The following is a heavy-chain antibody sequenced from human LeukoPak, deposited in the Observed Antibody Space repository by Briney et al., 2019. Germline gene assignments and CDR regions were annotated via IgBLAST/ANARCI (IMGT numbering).Heavy chain of an antibody. CDR3: AWILTAAGTRY. D-gene: IGHD6-13*01. Sequence: PGGSLRLSCAASGFTFSSYSMNWVRQAPGKGLEWVSAISGGGVSTYYADSVRGRFTISRDNSKNTLYLQMNSLRAEDTAVYYCAWILTAAGTRYWGQGTLVTVSS. V-gene: IGHV3-23*01. J-gene: IGHJ4*02. CDR2: ISGGGVST. CDR1: GFTFSSYS.